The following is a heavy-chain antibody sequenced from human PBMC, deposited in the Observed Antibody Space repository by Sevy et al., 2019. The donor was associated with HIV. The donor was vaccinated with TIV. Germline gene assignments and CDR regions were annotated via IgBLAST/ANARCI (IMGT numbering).Heavy chain of an antibody. Sequence: ASVKVSCKASGYSFTSYGISWVRQAPGQGLEWMGWISTLNVNTNNAQKFQGRVTMTTDTSTSTAYMELRSLRSDDTAMYYCARDDCSSLSCHGSLLYWGQGTLVTDSS. J-gene: IGHJ4*02. CDR2: ISTLNVNT. CDR3: ARDDCSSLSCHGSLLY. CDR1: GYSFTSYG. V-gene: IGHV1-18*01. D-gene: IGHD2-2*01.